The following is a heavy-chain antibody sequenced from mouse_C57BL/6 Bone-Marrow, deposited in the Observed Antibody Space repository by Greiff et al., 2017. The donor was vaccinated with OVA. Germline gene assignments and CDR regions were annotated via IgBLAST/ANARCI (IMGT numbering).Heavy chain of an antibody. Sequence: QVQLKQPGTELVKPGASVKLSCKASGYTFTSYWMHWVKQRPGQGLEWIGNINPSNGGTNYNEKFKSKATLTVDKSSSTAYMQLSSLTSEDSAVYYCARGEVDGTWFAYWGQGTLVTVSA. CDR1: GYTFTSYW. CDR3: ARGEVDGTWFAY. D-gene: IGHD2-3*01. V-gene: IGHV1-53*01. CDR2: INPSNGGT. J-gene: IGHJ3*01.